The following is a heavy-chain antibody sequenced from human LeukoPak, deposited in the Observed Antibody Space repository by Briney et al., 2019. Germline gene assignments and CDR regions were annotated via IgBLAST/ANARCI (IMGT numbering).Heavy chain of an antibody. CDR3: ARAMDV. CDR1: GFTFSTYS. V-gene: IGHV3-48*04. J-gene: IGHJ6*03. CDR2: INYSGSKT. Sequence: PGGSLRLSRGASGFTFSTYSTNWVRQAPGKGLEWSSDINYSGSKTYYAHSVKGRFTVARDNAKNTLYLQRNSQRAENTAVYYCARAMDVWGKGTTVTVSS.